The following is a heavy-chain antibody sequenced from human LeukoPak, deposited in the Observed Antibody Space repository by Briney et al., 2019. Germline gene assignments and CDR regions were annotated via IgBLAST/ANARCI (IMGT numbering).Heavy chain of an antibody. CDR1: GGSISSYY. D-gene: IGHD6-13*01. CDR2: IYTSGST. V-gene: IGHV4-4*07. J-gene: IGHJ5*02. Sequence: SETLSLTCTVSGGSISSYYWSWIRQPAGKGLEWIGRIYTSGSTNYNPSLKSRVTMSVDTPKNQFSLKLSSVTAADTAVYYCARDLGGYSSRSYNWFDPWGQGTLVTVSS. CDR3: ARDLGGYSSRSYNWFDP.